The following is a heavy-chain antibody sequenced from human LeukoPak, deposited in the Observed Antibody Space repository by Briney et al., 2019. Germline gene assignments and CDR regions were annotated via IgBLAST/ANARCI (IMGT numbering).Heavy chain of an antibody. V-gene: IGHV1-2*04. CDR3: ARGPRIYDSSGYPKSYYFDY. J-gene: IGHJ4*02. D-gene: IGHD3-22*01. CDR1: GYTFTGYY. Sequence: ASVKVSCKASGYTFTGYYMHWVRQAPGQGLEWMGWINPNSGGTNYAQKFQGWVTMTRDTSISTAYMELSRLRSDDTAVYYCARGPRIYDSSGYPKSYYFDYWGQGTLVTVSS. CDR2: INPNSGGT.